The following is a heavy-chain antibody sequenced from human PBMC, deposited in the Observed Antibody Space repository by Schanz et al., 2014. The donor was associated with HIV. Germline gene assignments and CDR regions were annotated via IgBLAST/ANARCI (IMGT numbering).Heavy chain of an antibody. CDR3: ANTEFPYSSSSDYYYGMDV. CDR1: GFTFSNHG. V-gene: IGHV3-33*08. Sequence: QVQLVESGGGVVQPGRSLRLSCAASGFTFSNHGMNWVRQAPGKGLAWVAAMWYDESHKGYADSVKGRFTISRDNSKNTLYLEMNSLRPEDTAVYFCANTEFPYSSSSDYYYGMDVWGQGTTVTVSS. CDR2: MWYDESHK. J-gene: IGHJ6*02. D-gene: IGHD6-6*01.